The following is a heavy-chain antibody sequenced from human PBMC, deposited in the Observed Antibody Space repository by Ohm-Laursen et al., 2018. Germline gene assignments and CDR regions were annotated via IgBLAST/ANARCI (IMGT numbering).Heavy chain of an antibody. V-gene: IGHV3-33*01. Sequence: SLRPSCAATGFTFSSFGMHWVRQAPGKGLEWVAAIWYDGTYKYYEDSAMGRFTVSRDNSKNTLNLQMDSLRAEDTAVYYCARSFAVTTFYYHGMDVWGQGTTVTVAS. CDR1: GFTFSSFG. J-gene: IGHJ6*02. D-gene: IGHD4-17*01. CDR3: ARSFAVTTFYYHGMDV. CDR2: IWYDGTYK.